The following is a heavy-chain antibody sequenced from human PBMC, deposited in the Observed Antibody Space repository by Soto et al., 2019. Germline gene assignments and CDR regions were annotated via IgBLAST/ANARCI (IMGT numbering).Heavy chain of an antibody. CDR2: ISYDGSNK. CDR3: AKYHLVVAAAGTAFDY. V-gene: IGHV3-30*18. Sequence: QVQLVESGGGVVQPGRSLRLSCAASGFTFSSYGMHWVRQAPGKGLEWVAVISYDGSNKYYADSVKGRFTISRDNSKNTLYLQMNGLIAEDTAVYYCAKYHLVVAAAGTAFDYWGQGTLVTVSS. CDR1: GFTFSSYG. J-gene: IGHJ4*02. D-gene: IGHD6-13*01.